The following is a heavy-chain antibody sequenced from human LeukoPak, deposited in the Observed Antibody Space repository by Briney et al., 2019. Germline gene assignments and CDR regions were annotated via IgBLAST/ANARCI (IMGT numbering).Heavy chain of an antibody. CDR3: AGGGRSYCGGDCYFLFDY. CDR2: XXXXXGIA. J-gene: IGHJ4*02. D-gene: IGHD2-21*02. Sequence: SVKVSCKASGGTFSSYAISWVRQAPGQGLEXXXXXXXXXGIANYAQKFQGRVTITADKSTSTAYMELSSLRSEDTAVYYCAGGGRSYCGGDCYFLFDYWGQGTLVTVSS. V-gene: IGHV1-69*10. CDR1: GGTFSSYA.